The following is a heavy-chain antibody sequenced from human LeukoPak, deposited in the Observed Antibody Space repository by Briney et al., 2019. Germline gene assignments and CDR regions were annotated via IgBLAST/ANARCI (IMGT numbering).Heavy chain of an antibody. CDR3: ARERYILTGQRWFDP. J-gene: IGHJ5*02. CDR1: GGSISSSNW. Sequence: SGTLSLTCAVSGGSISSSNWWSWVRQPPGKGLEWIGEIYHSGSTNYNPSLKSRVTISVDKSKNQFSLKLSSVTAADTAVYYCARERYILTGQRWFDPWGQGTLVTVSS. CDR2: IYHSGST. D-gene: IGHD3-9*01. V-gene: IGHV4-4*02.